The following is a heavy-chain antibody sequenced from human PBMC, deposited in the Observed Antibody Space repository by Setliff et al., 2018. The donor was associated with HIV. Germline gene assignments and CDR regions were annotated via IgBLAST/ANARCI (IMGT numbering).Heavy chain of an antibody. CDR3: ARTTYSGSYFNDS. J-gene: IGHJ5*01. Sequence: PSETLSLTCTVSGGSISSSTYYWGWIRQPPGKGLEWIGNIHFSGSTSYNPSRKSRVTVSVDPSKNQFSLKLSSVTAADTAVYYCARTTYSGSYFNDSWGQGTLVTVSS. V-gene: IGHV4-39*01. CDR2: IHFSGST. CDR1: GGSISSSTYY. D-gene: IGHD1-26*01.